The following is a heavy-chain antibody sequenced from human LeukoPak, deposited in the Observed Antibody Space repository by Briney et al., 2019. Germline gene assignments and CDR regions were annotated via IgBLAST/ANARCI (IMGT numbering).Heavy chain of an antibody. CDR3: AREGSMTARPFVSIDY. V-gene: IGHV4-4*07. CDR1: GGSIRTYY. D-gene: IGHD6-6*01. J-gene: IGHJ4*02. Sequence: SETLSLTCTVSGGSIRTYYWGWIRQPAEKGLEWIGRIHTSGSTDYNPSLESRVSMSVDTSKNHFSLKLRSVTAADTAVYYCAREGSMTARPFVSIDYWGQGTLVTVSS. CDR2: IHTSGST.